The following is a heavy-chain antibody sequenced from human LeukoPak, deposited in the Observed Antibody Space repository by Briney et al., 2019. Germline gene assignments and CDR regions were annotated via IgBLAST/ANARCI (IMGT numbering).Heavy chain of an antibody. Sequence: GGSLRLSCAASGFTFSSYEMNWVRQAPGKGLEWVSYISSSGSTIYYADSVKGRFTISRDNAKNSLYLQMNSLRAEDTAVYYCARAPGIAVARDFDYWGQGTLVTVSS. J-gene: IGHJ4*02. V-gene: IGHV3-48*03. CDR3: ARAPGIAVARDFDY. D-gene: IGHD6-19*01. CDR1: GFTFSSYE. CDR2: ISSSGSTI.